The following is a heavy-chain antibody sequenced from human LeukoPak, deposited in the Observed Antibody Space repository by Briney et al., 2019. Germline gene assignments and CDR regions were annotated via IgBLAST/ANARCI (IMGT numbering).Heavy chain of an antibody. CDR1: GGSFSGYY. CDR3: AREGNGYGDYYFNY. D-gene: IGHD4-17*01. J-gene: IGHJ4*02. CDR2: INHSGST. Sequence: SETLSLTCAVYGGSFSGYYWSWIRQPPGKGLEWIGEINHSGSTNYNPSLKSRVTISLDTSKNQFPLKLSSVTAADTAVYFCAREGNGYGDYYFNYWGQGTLVTVSS. V-gene: IGHV4-34*01.